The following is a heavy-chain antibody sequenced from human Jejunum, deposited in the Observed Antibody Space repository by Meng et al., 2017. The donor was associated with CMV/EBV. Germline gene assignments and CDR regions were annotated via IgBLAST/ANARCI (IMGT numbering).Heavy chain of an antibody. V-gene: IGHV2-5*02. CDR3: ALFTGSWFDP. Sequence: QITLKGSGPTLVKPTQTLTLTCTFSGFSLSTSEVGVGWIRQPPGKALEWLAVIYWDDDRRYSPSLKSRLTITKDTSKNQVVLTLTNMDPVDTATYYCALFTGSWFDPWGQETLVTVSS. CDR2: IYWDDDR. CDR1: GFSLSTSEVG. D-gene: IGHD1-14*01. J-gene: IGHJ5*02.